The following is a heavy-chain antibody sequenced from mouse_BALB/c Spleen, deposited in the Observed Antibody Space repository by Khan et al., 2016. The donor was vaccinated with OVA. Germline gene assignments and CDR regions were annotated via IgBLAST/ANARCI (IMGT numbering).Heavy chain of an antibody. CDR2: INPSTGYT. D-gene: IGHD1-1*01. Sequence: QVQLKQSGAELAKPGASVKMSCKASGYTFINYWILWVKQRPGQGLEWIGYINPSTGYTEYNQNFKDKATLTADKSSSTAYMQLSSLTSEDSAGYYCARRCLRWDFDYWGQGTALTVSS. J-gene: IGHJ2*01. CDR3: ARRCLRWDFDY. V-gene: IGHV1-7*01. CDR1: GYTFINYW.